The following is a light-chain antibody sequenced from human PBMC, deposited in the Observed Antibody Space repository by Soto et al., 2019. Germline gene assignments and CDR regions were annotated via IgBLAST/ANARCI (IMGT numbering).Light chain of an antibody. Sequence: EIVMTQSPDTLSLSPGERATLSCRACQVVTTNLAWYQQKPGQAPRLLIYDASTRAAGIPARFSGTGSGTEFTLTISSRQSEDFAVYYCQQYSTWPPITFGQGTRLEIK. CDR1: QVVTTN. CDR3: QQYSTWPPIT. CDR2: DAS. J-gene: IGKJ5*01. V-gene: IGKV3-15*01.